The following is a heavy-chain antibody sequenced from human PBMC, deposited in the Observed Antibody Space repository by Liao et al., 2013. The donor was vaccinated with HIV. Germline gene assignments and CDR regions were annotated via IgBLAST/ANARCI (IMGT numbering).Heavy chain of an antibody. V-gene: IGHV4-59*12. Sequence: QVQLQESGPGLVKPSETLSLTCTVSGGSIRSYYWSWIRQPPGKGLEWIGYIYYSGSTNYNPSLKSRVTISFDTSKNQFSLRLSSVTAADTAVYYCATYYDFWSGYYTYFDYWGPGNPGHRLL. CDR2: IYYSGST. J-gene: IGHJ4*02. CDR1: GGSIRSYY. CDR3: ATYYDFWSGYYTYFDY. D-gene: IGHD3-3*01.